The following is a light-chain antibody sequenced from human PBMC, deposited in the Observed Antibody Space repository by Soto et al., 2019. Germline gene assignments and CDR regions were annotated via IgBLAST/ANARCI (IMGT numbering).Light chain of an antibody. CDR1: QSVSSSY. J-gene: IGKJ4*01. Sequence: EIVLTQSPGTLSLSPGEGATLSCRASQSVSSSYLAWYQQKPGRAPRLLIYGASSRATGIPDRFSGSGSGTEFTITISSLEPEYFAVYVCQQYGNSLSFGGGTKVEIK. V-gene: IGKV3-20*01. CDR2: GAS. CDR3: QQYGNSLS.